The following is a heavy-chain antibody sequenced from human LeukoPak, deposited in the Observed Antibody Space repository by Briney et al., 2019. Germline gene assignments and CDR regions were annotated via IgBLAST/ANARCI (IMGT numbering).Heavy chain of an antibody. V-gene: IGHV4-38-2*01. D-gene: IGHD3-10*01. CDR1: GFSISSGYY. CDR2: FYHSGNT. Sequence: SETLSLTCAISGFSISSGYYWGWIRQPPGKGLEWIGSFYHSGNTYYNPSLKSRVTISVDTSKNQFSLKLSSVTAADTAVYYCARVLKWFGVDAFDIWGQGTMVTVSS. CDR3: ARVLKWFGVDAFDI. J-gene: IGHJ3*02.